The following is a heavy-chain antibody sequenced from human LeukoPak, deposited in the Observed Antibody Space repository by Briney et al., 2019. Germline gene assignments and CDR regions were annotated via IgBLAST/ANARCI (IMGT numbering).Heavy chain of an antibody. CDR1: GGTFSSYA. Sequence: SVKVSCKASGGTFSSYAISWVRQAPGQGLEWMGGIIPIFGTANYAQKFQGRVTITADESTSTAYMELCSLRSEDTAVYYCARSHFNCSGGSCYVFNWFDPWGQGTLVTVSS. J-gene: IGHJ5*02. V-gene: IGHV1-69*13. CDR3: ARSHFNCSGGSCYVFNWFDP. D-gene: IGHD2-15*01. CDR2: IIPIFGTA.